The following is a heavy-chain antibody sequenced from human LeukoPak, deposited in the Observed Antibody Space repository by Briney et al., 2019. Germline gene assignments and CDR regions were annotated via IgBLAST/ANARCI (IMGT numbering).Heavy chain of an antibody. Sequence: PGGSLRLSCAASEFNFNDYGMHWVRQAPGKGLEWVAIIWHDGNNKYYADSVRGRFTISRDNSKNTLFLEMSSLRAEDTAVYYCARDGAYSYTYWGQGTLVIVSS. CDR3: ARDGAYSYTY. CDR1: EFNFNDYG. CDR2: IWHDGNNK. D-gene: IGHD5-18*01. J-gene: IGHJ4*02. V-gene: IGHV3-33*01.